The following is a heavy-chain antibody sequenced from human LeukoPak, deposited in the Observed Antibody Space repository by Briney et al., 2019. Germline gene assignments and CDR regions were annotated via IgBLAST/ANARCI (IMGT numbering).Heavy chain of an antibody. V-gene: IGHV3-48*03. Sequence: GGSLRLSCAASGFTFSTYEMNRVRQAPGKGLEWVSYISGSATTKYYADSVKGRFTISRDNAKNSLYLQMNSLRADDSAVYYCARGVDYWGQGALVTVSS. CDR3: ARGVDY. CDR2: ISGSATTK. J-gene: IGHJ4*02. CDR1: GFTFSTYE.